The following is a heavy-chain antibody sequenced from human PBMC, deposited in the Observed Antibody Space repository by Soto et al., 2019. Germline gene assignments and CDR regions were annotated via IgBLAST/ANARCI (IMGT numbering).Heavy chain of an antibody. CDR3: AKEGGARAEYFQH. Sequence: GSLRLSCAASGFTFSSYGMHWVRQAPGKGLEWVAVISYDGSNKYYADSVKGRFTISRDNSKNTLYLQMNSLRAEDTAVYYCAKEGGARAEYFQHWGQGTLVTVSS. J-gene: IGHJ1*01. CDR1: GFTFSSYG. V-gene: IGHV3-30*18. CDR2: ISYDGSNK. D-gene: IGHD1-26*01.